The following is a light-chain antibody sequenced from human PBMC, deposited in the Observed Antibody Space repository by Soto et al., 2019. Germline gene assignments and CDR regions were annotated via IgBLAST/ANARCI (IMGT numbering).Light chain of an antibody. Sequence: DIQMTQSPPTLSASVGDTVTITFRASQLISPYLAWYQQKPGKAPRLLIYDASSLESGVPQRFSGSGSGTEFTLTISSLQTDDFSTYYCQQYHSYWTFGQGTKVDIK. V-gene: IGKV1-5*01. CDR3: QQYHSYWT. CDR2: DAS. CDR1: QLISPY. J-gene: IGKJ1*01.